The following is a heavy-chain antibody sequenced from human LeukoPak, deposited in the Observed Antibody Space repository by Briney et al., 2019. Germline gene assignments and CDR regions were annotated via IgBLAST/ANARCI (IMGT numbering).Heavy chain of an antibody. CDR3: ARDFGNTPLEGYFDY. CDR1: GFTFSDYY. V-gene: IGHV3-11*01. Sequence: GGSLRLSCAASGFTFSDYYMSWIRQAPGKGLEWVSYISSSGRTIYYADSVKGRFTISRDNAKNSLYLQMNSLRAEDTAVYYCARDFGNTPLEGYFDYWGQGTLVTVSS. CDR2: ISSSGRTI. D-gene: IGHD3-16*01. J-gene: IGHJ4*02.